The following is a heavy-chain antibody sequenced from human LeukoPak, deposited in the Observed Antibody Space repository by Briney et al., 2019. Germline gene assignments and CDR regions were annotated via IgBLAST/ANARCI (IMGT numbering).Heavy chain of an antibody. CDR2: ISGSGGST. CDR3: ARVCAYGGNFHDAFDI. CDR1: GFTFSSYA. J-gene: IGHJ3*02. Sequence: GGSLRLSCAASGFTFSSYAMSWVRQAPGKGLEWVSAISGSGGSTYYADSVKGRFTISRDNSKNTLYLQMNSLRAEDTAVYYCARVCAYGGNFHDAFDIWGQGTMVTVSS. D-gene: IGHD4-23*01. V-gene: IGHV3-23*01.